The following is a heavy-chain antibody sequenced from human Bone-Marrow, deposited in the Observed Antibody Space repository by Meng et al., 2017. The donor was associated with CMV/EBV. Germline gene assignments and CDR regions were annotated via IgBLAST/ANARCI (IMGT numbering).Heavy chain of an antibody. D-gene: IGHD3-10*01. V-gene: IGHV1-46*01. CDR2: INPSGGST. Sequence: ASVKVSCKASGYTFTSYYMHWVRQAPGQGLEWMGIINPSGGSTSYARKFQGRVTMTRDTSTSTVYMELSSLRSEDTAVYYCTKGWEDGSGSYRHYYYYYGMDVWGQGTTVTFSS. CDR1: GYTFTSYY. CDR3: TKGWEDGSGSYRHYYYYYGMDV. J-gene: IGHJ6*02.